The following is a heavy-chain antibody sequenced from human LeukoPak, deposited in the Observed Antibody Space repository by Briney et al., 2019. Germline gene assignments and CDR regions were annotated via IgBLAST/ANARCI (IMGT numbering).Heavy chain of an antibody. V-gene: IGHV3-48*01. CDR1: GFTFSSYS. CDR3: TRREIPAGGQQLVPDYYYYYYMDV. J-gene: IGHJ6*03. D-gene: IGHD6-13*01. CDR2: ISSSSSTI. Sequence: PGGSLRLSCAASGFTFSSYSMNWVRQAPGKGLEWVSYISSSSSTIYYADSVEGRFTISRDNSKNTLYLQMNSLRAEDTAVYYCTRREIPAGGQQLVPDYYYYYYMDVWGKGTTVTVSS.